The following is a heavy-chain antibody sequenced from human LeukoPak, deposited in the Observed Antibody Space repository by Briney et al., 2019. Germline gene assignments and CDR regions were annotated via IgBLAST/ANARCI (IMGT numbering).Heavy chain of an antibody. V-gene: IGHV3-7*01. CDR3: ARDAEVGTLFGVLSRYNWFDP. CDR1: GFSFSYFW. J-gene: IGHJ5*02. Sequence: GGSLRLSCAASGFSFSYFWMSWVRPAPGKGLEWVANIKHDGNEKYYVDSVKGRFTISRDNAKKSLYPQMNNLRAEDTAVYYCARDAEVGTLFGVLSRYNWFDPWGQGTLVTVSS. D-gene: IGHD3-3*01. CDR2: IKHDGNEK.